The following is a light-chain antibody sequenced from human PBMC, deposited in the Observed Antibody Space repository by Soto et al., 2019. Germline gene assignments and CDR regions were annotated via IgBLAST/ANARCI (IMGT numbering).Light chain of an antibody. Sequence: QSVLTQPPSASGAPGQRVTLSCIGGSSNVGFNAVNWYQQLPGAAPKLLIHGNSQRPSGVPDRFSGSKSGTSASLAIIGLRAEDEAHYYCAAWYDSMRGVVFGGGTKVTVL. CDR2: GNS. V-gene: IGLV1-47*02. CDR3: AAWYDSMRGVV. CDR1: SSNVGFNA. J-gene: IGLJ3*02.